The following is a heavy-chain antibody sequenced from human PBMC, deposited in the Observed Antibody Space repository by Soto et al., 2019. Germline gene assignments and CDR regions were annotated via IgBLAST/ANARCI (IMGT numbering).Heavy chain of an antibody. Sequence: QVQLQESGPGLVKPSETLSLTCTVSGCSISNHYWSWIRQPPGKGLEWIGYIYYNGNTNYNPPLKGRVTMSVDTSKNQITLKLSSVTAADTAVYYCTRANWYSEYWGQGTLVTVSS. V-gene: IGHV4-59*11. J-gene: IGHJ4*02. CDR3: TRANWYSEY. D-gene: IGHD7-27*01. CDR1: GCSISNHY. CDR2: IYYNGNT.